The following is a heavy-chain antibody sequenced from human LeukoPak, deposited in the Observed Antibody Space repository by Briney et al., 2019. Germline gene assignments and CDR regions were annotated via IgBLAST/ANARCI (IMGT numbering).Heavy chain of an antibody. CDR1: GFTFSSYW. CDR2: IKQDGSEK. D-gene: IGHD3-3*01. V-gene: IGHV3-7*01. Sequence: PGGSLRLSCAASGFTFSSYWMSWVRQAPGKGLEWVANIKQDGSEKYYVDSVKGRFTISRDNAKNSLYLQMNSLRAEDTAVYYCARDAEYYDFWSGYYRRNWFDPWGQGTLVTVSS. J-gene: IGHJ5*02. CDR3: ARDAEYYDFWSGYYRRNWFDP.